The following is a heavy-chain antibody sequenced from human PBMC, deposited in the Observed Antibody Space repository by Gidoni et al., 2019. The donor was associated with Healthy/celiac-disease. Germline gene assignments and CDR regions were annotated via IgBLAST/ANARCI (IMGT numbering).Heavy chain of an antibody. Sequence: QVQLVQSAAAVKKPAASVPVSCMASAYTFTGYYMHWVRQATGQGLEWMGWINPNSGGTNYAQKFQGWVTMTRDTSISTDYMELSRLRSDDTAVYYCARAGAAAGHPCDYWGQGTLVTVSS. V-gene: IGHV1-2*04. D-gene: IGHD6-13*01. CDR3: ARAGAAAGHPCDY. CDR2: INPNSGGT. CDR1: AYTFTGYY. J-gene: IGHJ4*02.